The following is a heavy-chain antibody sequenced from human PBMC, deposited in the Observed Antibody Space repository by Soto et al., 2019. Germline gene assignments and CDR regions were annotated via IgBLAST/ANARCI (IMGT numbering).Heavy chain of an antibody. CDR1: GFSLSTSGVG. Sequence: QITLKESGPPLVKPTQTLTLTCTFSGFSLSTSGVGVGWIRQPPGKALEWLALIYWDDDKRYSPSLKSRLTITKDTSKNQVVLTMTNMDPVDTATYYCAHIPYCISTSCSDWYFDLWGRGTLVTVSS. V-gene: IGHV2-5*02. D-gene: IGHD2-2*01. CDR3: AHIPYCISTSCSDWYFDL. J-gene: IGHJ2*01. CDR2: IYWDDDK.